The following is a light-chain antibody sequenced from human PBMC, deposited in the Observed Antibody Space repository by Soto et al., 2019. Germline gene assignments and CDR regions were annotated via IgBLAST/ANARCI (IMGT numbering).Light chain of an antibody. Sequence: QSALTQPASVSGSPGQSITISCTGTSSDVGGYNYVSWYQQHPGKAPKLMIYDVSNRPSGVSNRFSGSKSGNTASLTISGPQAEDGGDYHGTPKTSSSPLVFGGGTK. CDR1: SSDVGGYNY. CDR2: DVS. CDR3: TPKTSSSPLV. V-gene: IGLV2-14*01. J-gene: IGLJ2*01.